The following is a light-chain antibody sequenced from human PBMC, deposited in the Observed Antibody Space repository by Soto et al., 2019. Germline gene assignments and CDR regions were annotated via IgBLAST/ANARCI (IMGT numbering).Light chain of an antibody. CDR1: QDIRYN. V-gene: IGKV1-17*01. Sequence: DIQMTQSPSSLSASVGARVTITCRASQDIRYNLGWYQQRPGKAPERLIYDTFTLASGVPSRFSGSGSGTDFTLTIASLQPEDVATYYCLQDQAYPWTFGPGTKVDIK. CDR3: LQDQAYPWT. CDR2: DTF. J-gene: IGKJ1*01.